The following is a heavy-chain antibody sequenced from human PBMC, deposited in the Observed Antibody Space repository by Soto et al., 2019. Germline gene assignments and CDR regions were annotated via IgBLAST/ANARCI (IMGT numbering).Heavy chain of an antibody. CDR2: ISGSGGST. J-gene: IGHJ4*02. CDR3: AKDATYYDILTGYYYFDY. V-gene: IGHV3-23*01. CDR1: GFTFSSYA. Sequence: GGSLRLSCAASGFTFSSYAMSWVRQAPGKGLEWVSAISGSGGSTYYADSVKGRFTISRDNSKNTLYLQMNSLRAEDTAVYYCAKDATYYDILTGYYYFDYWGQGTLVTVSS. D-gene: IGHD3-9*01.